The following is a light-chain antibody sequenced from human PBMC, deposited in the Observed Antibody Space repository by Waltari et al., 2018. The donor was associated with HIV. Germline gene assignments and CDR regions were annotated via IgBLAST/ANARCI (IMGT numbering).Light chain of an antibody. V-gene: IGKV3-20*01. CDR2: GAS. J-gene: IGKJ1*01. Sequence: IVLTQSPGTLSLSPGERATLSCRASQSVRSSYLAWFQQKPGQAPRLLIYGASSRATGIPDRFSGSGSGTDFTLTISRLEPEDFAVYYCQQFGSPWTFGQGTKVEI. CDR1: QSVRSSY. CDR3: QQFGSPWT.